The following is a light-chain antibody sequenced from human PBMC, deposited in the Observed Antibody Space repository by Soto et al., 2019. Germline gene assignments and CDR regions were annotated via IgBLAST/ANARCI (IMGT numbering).Light chain of an antibody. J-gene: IGKJ4*01. V-gene: IGKV3D-15*01. CDR1: QSISNS. Sequence: EIVMTQSPATLSVSPGERATLSCRASQSISNSLAWYQQKPGQAPRLLIYDASTRATGIPDRFSGSGSGTEFTLTISSLQSEDFAVYYCQHYNNWPLTFGGGTKVEI. CDR2: DAS. CDR3: QHYNNWPLT.